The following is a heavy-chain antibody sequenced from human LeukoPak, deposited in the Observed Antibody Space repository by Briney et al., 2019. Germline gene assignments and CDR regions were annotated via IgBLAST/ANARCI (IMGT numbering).Heavy chain of an antibody. CDR2: IYYSGST. Sequence: SETLSLTCTVSGGSISSGDYYWSWIRQPPGKGLEWIGYIYYSGSTYYNPSLKSRVTISVDTSKNQFSLKLSSVTAADTAVYYCARSSHCYDSSGSELVNWGQGTLVTVSS. CDR1: GGSISSGDYY. D-gene: IGHD3-22*01. J-gene: IGHJ4*02. CDR3: ARSSHCYDSSGSELVN. V-gene: IGHV4-30-4*01.